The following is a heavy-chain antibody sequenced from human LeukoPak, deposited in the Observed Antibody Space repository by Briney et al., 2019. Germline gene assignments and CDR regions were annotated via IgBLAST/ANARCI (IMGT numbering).Heavy chain of an antibody. CDR1: GGSISSGDYY. CDR3: AGAPRDTNSWYYFDY. J-gene: IGHJ4*02. CDR2: IYYSGST. Sequence: PSQTLSLTCTVSGGSISSGDYYWSWIRQPPGKGLEWIGYIYYSGSTYYNPSLKSRVTISVDTSKNQFSLKLSSVTAADTAVYYCAGAPRDTNSWYYFDYWGQGTLVSVSS. V-gene: IGHV4-30-4*01. D-gene: IGHD5-18*01.